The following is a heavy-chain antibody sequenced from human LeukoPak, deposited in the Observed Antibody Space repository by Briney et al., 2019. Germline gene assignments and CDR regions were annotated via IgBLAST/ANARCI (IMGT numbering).Heavy chain of an antibody. V-gene: IGHV4-61*02. J-gene: IGHJ4*02. CDR2: IYTSGST. CDR3: ARTIVGATDY. D-gene: IGHD1-26*01. CDR1: GGSISSGSYY. Sequence: KPSETLSLTCTVYGGSISSGSYYWSWIRQPAGKGLEWIGRIYTSGSTNYNPSLKSRVTISVDTSKNQFSLKLSSVTAADMAVYYCARTIVGATDYWGQGTLVTVSS.